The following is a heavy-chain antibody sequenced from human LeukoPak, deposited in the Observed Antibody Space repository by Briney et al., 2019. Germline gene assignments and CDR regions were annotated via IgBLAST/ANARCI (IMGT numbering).Heavy chain of an antibody. V-gene: IGHV3-23*01. Sequence: PGGSLRLSCAASGFTFSSYAMSWVRQAPGKGLEWVSAISGSGGSTYYADSVKGRFTISRDNSKNTLYLQMNSLRAEDTAVYYCAKGNRLHRNYIHYYYYMDVWGTGTTVTVSS. CDR3: AKGNRLHRNYIHYYYYMDV. D-gene: IGHD4-11*01. J-gene: IGHJ6*03. CDR2: ISGSGGST. CDR1: GFTFSSYA.